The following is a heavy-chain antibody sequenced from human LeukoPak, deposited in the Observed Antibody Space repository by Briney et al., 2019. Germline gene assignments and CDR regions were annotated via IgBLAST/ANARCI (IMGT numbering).Heavy chain of an antibody. CDR2: IKSKTDGGTT. V-gene: IGHV3-15*01. D-gene: IGHD6-13*01. CDR1: GFTFSNAW. Sequence: PGGSLRLSCAASGFTFSNAWMSWVRQAPGKGLEWVGRIKSKTDGGTTDYAAPVKGRFTISRDDSKNTLYLQMNSLKTEDTAVYYCTTDPNADPAGTFNYWGQGTLVTVSS. CDR3: TTDPNADPAGTFNY. J-gene: IGHJ4*02.